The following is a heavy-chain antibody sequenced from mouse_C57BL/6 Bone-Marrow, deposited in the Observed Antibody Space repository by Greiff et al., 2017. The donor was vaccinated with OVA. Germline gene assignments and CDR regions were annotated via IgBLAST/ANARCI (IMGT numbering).Heavy chain of an antibody. CDR2: IRNKANNHAT. CDR1: GFTFSDAW. Sequence: EVKLVESGGGLVQPGGSMKLSCAASGFTFSDAWMDWVRQSPEKGLEWVAEIRNKANNHATYYAESVKGRFTISRDDSKSSVYLQMNILRAEDTSIYYCTSTSENYYGNLEYFDYWGQGTTLTVSS. V-gene: IGHV6-6*01. CDR3: TSTSENYYGNLEYFDY. J-gene: IGHJ2*01. D-gene: IGHD1-1*01.